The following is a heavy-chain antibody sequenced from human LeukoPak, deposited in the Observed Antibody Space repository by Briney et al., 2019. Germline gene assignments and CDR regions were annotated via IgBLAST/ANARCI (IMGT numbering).Heavy chain of an antibody. Sequence: ASVKVSCKASGYTFTSYGISWVRQAPGQGLEWMGWISAYNGDTNYAQKLQGRVTMTTDTSTSTAYMELRSLRSDDTAVYYCARVEGVLEGFYYYMDVWGKGTTVTVSS. CDR1: GYTFTSYG. CDR3: ARVEGVLEGFYYYMDV. J-gene: IGHJ6*03. CDR2: ISAYNGDT. V-gene: IGHV1-18*01. D-gene: IGHD5/OR15-5a*01.